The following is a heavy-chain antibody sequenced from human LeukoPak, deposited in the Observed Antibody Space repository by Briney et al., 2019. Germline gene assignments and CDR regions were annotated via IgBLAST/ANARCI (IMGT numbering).Heavy chain of an antibody. V-gene: IGHV1-69*05. J-gene: IGHJ5*02. CDR1: GGTFGSYA. D-gene: IGHD3-3*01. CDR2: IIPIFGTA. Sequence: GASVEVSCKASGGTFGSYAISWVRQAPGQGLEWMGGIIPIFGTAYYAQKFQGRVTITTDESTSTAYMELSSLRSEDTAVYYCARARYYDFWSGYFLRTWLDPWGQGTLVTVSS. CDR3: ARARYYDFWSGYFLRTWLDP.